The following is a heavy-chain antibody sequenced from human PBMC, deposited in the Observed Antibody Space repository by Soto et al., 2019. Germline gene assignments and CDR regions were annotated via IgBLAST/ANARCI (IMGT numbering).Heavy chain of an antibody. Sequence: EVQLVESGGGLVQPGGSLRLSCTASGFAVRHNYMTWVRQAPGKGLEWVSLIYSGGDTAYADSVKGRFTISRHTSQNTLDLQMKSLRAEDTAVYYCARKTDSIPSGGDVWGKGTAVTVSS. V-gene: IGHV3-53*04. CDR2: IYSGGDT. CDR3: ARKTDSIPSGGDV. CDR1: GFAVRHNY. D-gene: IGHD3-10*01. J-gene: IGHJ6*04.